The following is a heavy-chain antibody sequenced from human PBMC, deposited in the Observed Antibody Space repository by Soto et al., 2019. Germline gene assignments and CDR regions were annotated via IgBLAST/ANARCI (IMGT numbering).Heavy chain of an antibody. CDR1: GYTFSNYG. J-gene: IGHJ6*02. CDR3: AREGALPLYGMDV. V-gene: IGHV1-18*01. D-gene: IGHD1-26*01. CDR2: ISGYNGDT. Sequence: ASVKVSCKTSGYTFSNYGISWVRQAPGQGPEWMGWISGYNGDTKYAQKLQDRLTMTTDPSTSTAYMELRSLRSDDTAVFYCAREGALPLYGMDVWGPGTTVTVSS.